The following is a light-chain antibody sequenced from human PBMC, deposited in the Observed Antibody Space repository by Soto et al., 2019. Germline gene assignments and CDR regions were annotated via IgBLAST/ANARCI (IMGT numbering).Light chain of an antibody. J-gene: IGKJ5*01. CDR3: QQYNNWPPRT. CDR1: QSVSSN. Sequence: EIVMTQSPATVSLSPGERSTLCCRSSQSVSSNLAWYQQKPGQAPRLLIYGASTRATGIPARFSGSGSGTEFTPAISSLQSEDFAVYYCQQYNNWPPRTFGQGTRLEIK. CDR2: GAS. V-gene: IGKV3-15*01.